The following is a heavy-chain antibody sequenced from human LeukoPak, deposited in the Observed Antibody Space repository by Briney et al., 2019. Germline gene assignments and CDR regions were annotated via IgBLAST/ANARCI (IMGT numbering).Heavy chain of an antibody. CDR3: AKATYYYDSSGYYDGYYFDY. CDR2: ISYGGSNK. Sequence: PGGSLRLSCAASGFTFSSYGMHWVRQAPGKGLEWVAVISYGGSNKYYADSVKGRFTISRDNSKNTLYLQMNSLRAEDTAVYYCAKATYYYDSSGYYDGYYFDYWGQGTLVTASS. V-gene: IGHV3-30*18. J-gene: IGHJ4*02. CDR1: GFTFSSYG. D-gene: IGHD3-22*01.